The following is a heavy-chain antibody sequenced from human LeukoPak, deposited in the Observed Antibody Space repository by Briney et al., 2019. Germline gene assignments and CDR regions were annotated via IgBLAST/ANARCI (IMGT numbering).Heavy chain of an antibody. CDR3: AELGITMIGGV. D-gene: IGHD3-10*02. J-gene: IGHJ6*04. CDR1: GYTFSSYS. CDR2: ISRSIAYI. Sequence: KPGGSLSLSCALSGYTFSSYSMSWVRQAPGEGLEWVSSISRSIAYIYYADTVNGRFTNSRDNAKNTLYLQMNSLRAEDTAVYYCAELGITMIGGVWGKGTTVTISS. V-gene: IGHV3-21*01.